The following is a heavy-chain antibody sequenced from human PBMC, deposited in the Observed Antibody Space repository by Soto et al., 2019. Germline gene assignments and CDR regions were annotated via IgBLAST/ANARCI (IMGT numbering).Heavy chain of an antibody. CDR3: TRAYGAETFDF. D-gene: IGHD3-10*01. J-gene: IGHJ5*01. CDR1: GFMFTSSA. CDR2: LVVGSGNT. V-gene: IGHV1-58*01. Sequence: ASVKVSCKTSGFMFTSSAVQWVRQARGQRLEWIGWLVVGSGNTHYAQHFQERVTMTQNTAIGTAYMELSSLRSDDTATYYCTRAYGAETFDFWGQGTRVTVSS.